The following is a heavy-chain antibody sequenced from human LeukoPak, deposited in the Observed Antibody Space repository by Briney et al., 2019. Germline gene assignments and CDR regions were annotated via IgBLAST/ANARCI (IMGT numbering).Heavy chain of an antibody. CDR1: GYTFTGYY. V-gene: IGHV1-2*02. J-gene: IGHJ5*02. CDR2: INPNSGGT. D-gene: IGHD5-12*01. Sequence: ASVRVSCKASGYTFTGYYMHWVRQAPGQGLEWMGWINPNSGGTNYAQKFEGRVTMTRDTSISTAYLELSRLRSDDTAVYYCARPLGDLYSGYDSNWFDPWGQGTLVTVSS. CDR3: ARPLGDLYSGYDSNWFDP.